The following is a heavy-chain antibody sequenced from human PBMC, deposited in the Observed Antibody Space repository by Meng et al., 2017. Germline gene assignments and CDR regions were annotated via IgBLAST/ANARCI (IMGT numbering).Heavy chain of an antibody. V-gene: IGHV5-51*01. CDR2: IFPSDSDT. J-gene: IGHJ4*02. Sequence: GESLKISCQGSGYTFSTYWIGWVRQMPGKGLEWMGIIFPSDSDTRYSPSFQGQVTISADKSISTAYLQWSSLKASDTAMYYCARQGDILTGNAFDYWGQGTMVTVSS. D-gene: IGHD3-9*01. CDR1: GYTFSTYW. CDR3: ARQGDILTGNAFDY.